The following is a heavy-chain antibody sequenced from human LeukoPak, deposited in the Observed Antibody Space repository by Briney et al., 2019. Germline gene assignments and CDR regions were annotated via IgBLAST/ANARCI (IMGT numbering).Heavy chain of an antibody. D-gene: IGHD3-22*01. J-gene: IGHJ5*02. CDR1: GFTSSRYW. CDR3: ARQTMILVVERKLVFDP. V-gene: IGHV3-7*01. Sequence: GGSLILSCAAAGFTSSRYWMSWVRQAPGKGLEWVGNTKQDGSEKYYVDSVKGRFTISRDNAKNSLYLQMNSLRDDDTAVYYCARQTMILVVERKLVFDPWGQGTLVTVSS. CDR2: TKQDGSEK.